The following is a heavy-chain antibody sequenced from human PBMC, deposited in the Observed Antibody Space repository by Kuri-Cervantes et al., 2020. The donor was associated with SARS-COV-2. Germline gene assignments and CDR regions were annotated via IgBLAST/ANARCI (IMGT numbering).Heavy chain of an antibody. V-gene: IGHV3-23*01. D-gene: IGHD3-3*01. CDR3: AIGRYYDFWSGYYTDAFDI. J-gene: IGHJ3*02. CDR2: ISGSGGST. Sequence: GGSLRLSCAASGFTFSSYGMHWVRQAPGKGLEWVSAISGSGGSTYYADSVKGRFTISRDNSKNTLYLQMNSLRAEDTAVYYCAIGRYYDFWSGYYTDAFDIWGQGTMVTVS. CDR1: GFTFSSYG.